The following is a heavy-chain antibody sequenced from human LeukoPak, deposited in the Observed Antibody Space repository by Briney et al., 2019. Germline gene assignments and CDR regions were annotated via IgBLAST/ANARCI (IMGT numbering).Heavy chain of an antibody. CDR3: AREYAKGYYFDY. D-gene: IGHD2-2*01. Sequence: PGGSLRLSCAASGFTFDDYGMSWVRHAPGKGLEWVSGINWNGGSTGYADSVKGRFTISRDNAKNSLYLQMNSLRAEDTAVYYCAREYAKGYYFDYWGQGTLVTVSS. CDR2: INWNGGST. CDR1: GFTFDDYG. V-gene: IGHV3-20*04. J-gene: IGHJ4*02.